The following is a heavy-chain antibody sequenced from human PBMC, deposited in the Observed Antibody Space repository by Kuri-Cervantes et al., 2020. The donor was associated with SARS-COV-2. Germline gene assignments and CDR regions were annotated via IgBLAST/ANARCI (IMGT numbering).Heavy chain of an antibody. Sequence: SETLSLTCTVSGGSISSSSYYWGWIRQPPGKGLEWIGSIYYSGSTYYNPSLKSRVTISVDTSENQFSLKLSSVTAADTAVYYCARVGGGGWFDPWGQGTLVTVSS. CDR3: ARVGGGGWFDP. V-gene: IGHV4-39*07. CDR1: GGSISSSSYY. CDR2: IYYSGST. J-gene: IGHJ5*02. D-gene: IGHD3-16*01.